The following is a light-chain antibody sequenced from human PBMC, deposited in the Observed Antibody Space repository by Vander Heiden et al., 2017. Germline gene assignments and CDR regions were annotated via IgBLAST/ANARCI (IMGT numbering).Light chain of an antibody. V-gene: IGLV3-21*02. CDR1: NIGPKS. CDR3: QVWDSTTDHYV. J-gene: IGLJ1*01. Sequence: SYVLTQPPPVSVAPGQPARITCGGTNIGPKSVHWYQQKPGQAPVLVVYDDSGRPSGIPERFSGSNSGNTATLTISRVEAGDEADYFCQVWDSTTDHYVFGTGTKVTVL. CDR2: DDS.